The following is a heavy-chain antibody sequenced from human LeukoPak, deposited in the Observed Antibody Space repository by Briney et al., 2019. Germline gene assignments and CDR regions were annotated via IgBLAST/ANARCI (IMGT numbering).Heavy chain of an antibody. CDR1: GFTFSSYA. D-gene: IGHD3-3*01. V-gene: IGHV3-23*01. CDR3: AKVMYYDFWSGYYPAPVFGESGYGMDV. Sequence: PGGSLRLSCAASGFTFSSYAMSWVRQAPGKGLEWVSAISGSGGSTYYADSVKGRFTISRDNSKNTLYLQMNSLRAEDTAVYYCAKVMYYDFWSGYYPAPVFGESGYGMDVWGQGTTVTVSS. J-gene: IGHJ6*02. CDR2: ISGSGGST.